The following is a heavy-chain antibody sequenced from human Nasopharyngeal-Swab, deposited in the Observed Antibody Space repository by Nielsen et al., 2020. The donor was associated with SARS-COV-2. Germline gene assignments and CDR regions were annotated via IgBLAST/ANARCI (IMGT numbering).Heavy chain of an antibody. CDR3: ARAFAAFDY. D-gene: IGHD2-15*01. Sequence: ASVKVSCKASGYIFSSYGISWVRQAPGQGLEWMGWISAYNGNTNYAQKPQGRVTMTTDTSTSTAYMELRSLRSEDTAVYYCARAFAAFDYWGQGTLVTVSS. V-gene: IGHV1-18*01. J-gene: IGHJ4*02. CDR2: ISAYNGNT. CDR1: GYIFSSYG.